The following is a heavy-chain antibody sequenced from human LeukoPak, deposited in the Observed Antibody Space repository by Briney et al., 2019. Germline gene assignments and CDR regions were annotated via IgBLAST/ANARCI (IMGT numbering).Heavy chain of an antibody. D-gene: IGHD2-15*01. CDR1: GGSFSGYY. CDR2: INHSGST. CDR3: ARGSPDGYHDY. J-gene: IGHJ4*02. Sequence: PSETLSLTCAVYGGSFSGYYWSWIRQPPGKGLEWIGEINHSGSTNYNPSLKSRVTISVDTSKNQFSLKLSSVTAADTAVYYCARGSPDGYHDYWGQGTLVTVSS. V-gene: IGHV4-34*01.